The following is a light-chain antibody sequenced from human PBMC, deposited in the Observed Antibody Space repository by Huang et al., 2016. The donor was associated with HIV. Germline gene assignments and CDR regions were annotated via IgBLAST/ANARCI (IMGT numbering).Light chain of an antibody. CDR2: AAS. J-gene: IGKJ5*01. Sequence: AIRITQSPSSLSASTGDRVTITCRASQDISNYLAWYQQKPGEAPKLLIFAASTLQSGVPSRFSGGGSGTDFTLTINCLQSEDLATYFCQQYDTYPHTFSQGTRLEIK. V-gene: IGKV1-8*01. CDR1: QDISNY. CDR3: QQYDTYPHT.